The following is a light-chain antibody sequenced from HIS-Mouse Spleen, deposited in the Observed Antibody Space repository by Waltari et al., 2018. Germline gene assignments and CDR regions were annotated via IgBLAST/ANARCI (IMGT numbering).Light chain of an antibody. Sequence: QSALTQPASASRSPGQSITISCTGTSRAVGTYILVSWYQQHPGKAPKLMIYGGSKRPSGVSNRFSGSKSGNTASLTISGLQAEDEADYYCCSYAGSSTWVFGGGTKLTVL. CDR3: CSYAGSSTWV. CDR1: SRAVGTYIL. CDR2: GGS. V-gene: IGLV2-23*01. J-gene: IGLJ3*02.